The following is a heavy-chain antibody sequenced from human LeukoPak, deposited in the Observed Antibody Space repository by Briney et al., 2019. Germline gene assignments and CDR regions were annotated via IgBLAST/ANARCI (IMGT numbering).Heavy chain of an antibody. CDR1: GGSISSYS. Sequence: PPETLSLTCLLSGGSISSYSPSWIRQPPQKGLEWDGYIYYSGSTTYNLSPKSRVSISVDASTYQFSLTLSSVTAADTAVYYCARIFTGYGSSYYYYGMAVWGQGTTVTVSS. D-gene: IGHD3-9*01. V-gene: IGHV4-59*08. J-gene: IGHJ6*02. CDR2: IYYSGST. CDR3: ARIFTGYGSSYYYYGMAV.